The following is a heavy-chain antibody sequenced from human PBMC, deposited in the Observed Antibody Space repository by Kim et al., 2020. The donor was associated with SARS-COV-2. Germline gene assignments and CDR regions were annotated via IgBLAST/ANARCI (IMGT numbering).Heavy chain of an antibody. Sequence: SETLSLTCTVSGGSISSYYWSWIRQPPGKGLACIGYIYYIGSTNYNPSLKSRVTISVDTSKNQFSLKLSSVTAADTAVYYCASSEMATIGPSYYFDYWGQGTLVTVSS. V-gene: IGHV4-59*13. CDR3: ASSEMATIGPSYYFDY. CDR1: GGSISSYY. CDR2: IYYIGST. D-gene: IGHD5-12*01. J-gene: IGHJ4*02.